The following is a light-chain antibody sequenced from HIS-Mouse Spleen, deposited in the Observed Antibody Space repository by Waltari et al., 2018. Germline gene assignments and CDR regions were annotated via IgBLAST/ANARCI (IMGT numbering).Light chain of an antibody. V-gene: IGLV3-21*02. J-gene: IGLJ3*02. Sequence: SYVLTQPPSVSVAPGQTARITCGGNNIGSKSVHWYQQKPGQAPVLVVYDDSDRPSGFPERFSGSNSGNTATLTISRVEAGDEADYYCQVWDSSSDHPVFGGGTKLTVL. CDR2: DDS. CDR1: NIGSKS. CDR3: QVWDSSSDHPV.